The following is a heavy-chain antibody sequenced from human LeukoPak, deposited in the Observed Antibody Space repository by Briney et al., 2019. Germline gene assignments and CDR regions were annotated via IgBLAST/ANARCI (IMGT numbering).Heavy chain of an antibody. Sequence: ASVKVSCKASGYNFNVHYIHWVRQVPGQGLEWMGIINPSGGSTSYAQKFQGRVTMTRDMSTSTVYMELSSLRSEDTAVYYCARGTAPGRSFYYFDYWGQGTLVTVSS. J-gene: IGHJ4*02. V-gene: IGHV1-46*02. CDR2: INPSGGST. D-gene: IGHD3-10*01. CDR1: GYNFNVHY. CDR3: ARGTAPGRSFYYFDY.